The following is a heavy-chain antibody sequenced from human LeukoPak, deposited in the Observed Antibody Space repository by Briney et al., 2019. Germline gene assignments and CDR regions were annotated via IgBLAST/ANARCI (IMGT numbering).Heavy chain of an antibody. CDR1: GYTFTGYY. Sequence: GASVKVSCKASGYTFTGYYMHWVRQAPGQGLEWMGRINPNSGGTNYAQKFQGRVTMTRDTSFSTAYMELSRLRSDDTAVYYCARAYSYGFRPPYDNWFDPWGQGTLVTVSS. V-gene: IGHV1-2*06. CDR2: INPNSGGT. J-gene: IGHJ5*02. CDR3: ARAYSYGFRPPYDNWFDP. D-gene: IGHD5-18*01.